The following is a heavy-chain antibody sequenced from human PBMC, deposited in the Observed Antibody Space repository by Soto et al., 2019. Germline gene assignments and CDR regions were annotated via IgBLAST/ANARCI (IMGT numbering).Heavy chain of an antibody. CDR2: INYSGST. D-gene: IGHD2-21*01. CDR3: ARDVTSGGEGGFDY. J-gene: IGHJ4*02. V-gene: IGHV4-31*03. Sequence: QVQLQESGPGLVKPSQTLSLTCTVSGGSISSGGYFWSWIRQHPGKGLEWIGYINYSGSTYYNPSLRSRVTISVDTSKNQCSLKLSSVTAADTAVYYCARDVTSGGEGGFDYWGQGTLVTVSA. CDR1: GGSISSGGYF.